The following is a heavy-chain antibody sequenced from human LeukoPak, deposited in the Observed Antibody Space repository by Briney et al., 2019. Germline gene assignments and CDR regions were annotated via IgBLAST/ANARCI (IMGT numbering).Heavy chain of an antibody. CDR3: ASALRGYCSSTSCYLIDY. J-gene: IGHJ4*02. CDR1: GYTFSSYD. V-gene: IGHV1-8*03. CDR2: MNPNSGNT. Sequence: GASVKVSCKASGYTFSSYDINWVRQATGQGLEWMGWMNPNSGNTGYAQKFQGRVTITRNTSISTAYMELSSLRSEDTAVYYCASALRGYCSSTSCYLIDYWGQGSLVTVSS. D-gene: IGHD2-2*01.